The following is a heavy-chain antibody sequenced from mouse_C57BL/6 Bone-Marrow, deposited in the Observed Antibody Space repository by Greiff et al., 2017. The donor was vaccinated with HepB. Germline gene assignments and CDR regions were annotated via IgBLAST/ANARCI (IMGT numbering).Heavy chain of an antibody. D-gene: IGHD2-3*01. CDR1: GFSLTSYG. CDR3: ARKRGIYDGYFFDY. V-gene: IGHV2-2*01. CDR2: IWSGGST. Sequence: QVQLKESGPGLVQPSQSLSITCTVSGFSLTSYGVHWVRQSPGKGLEWLGVIWSGGSTDYNAAFISRLSISKDNSKSQVFFKMNSLQADDTAIYYCARKRGIYDGYFFDYWGQGTTLTVSS. J-gene: IGHJ2*01.